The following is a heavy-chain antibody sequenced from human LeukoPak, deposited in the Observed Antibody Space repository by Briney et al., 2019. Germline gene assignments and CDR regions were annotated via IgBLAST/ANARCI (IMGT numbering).Heavy chain of an antibody. J-gene: IGHJ1*01. CDR3: ARVKTATDAEYFQH. CDR2: ISVYNDNT. Sequence: GASVKVSCKASGYSFTSYGISWVRQAPGQGLEWMGWISVYNDNTNYAQKVQGRVTMTTDTSTSTAYMELKSLRSDDTAVYYCARVKTATDAEYFQHWGQGTLVTVSS. V-gene: IGHV1-18*01. CDR1: GYSFTSYG.